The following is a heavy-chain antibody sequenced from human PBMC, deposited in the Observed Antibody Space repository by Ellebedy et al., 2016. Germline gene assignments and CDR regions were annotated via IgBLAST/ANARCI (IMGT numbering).Heavy chain of an antibody. V-gene: IGHV4-4*02. D-gene: IGHD2-21*02. CDR1: GGSISSSNW. CDR2: IYHSGST. J-gene: IGHJ4*02. Sequence: GSLRLSCAVSGGSISSSNWWSWVRQPPGKGLEWIGEIYHSGSTNYNPSLKSRVTISVDKSKNQFSLKLSSVTAADTAVYYCAREFYCGGDCYSPDYWGQGTLVTVSS. CDR3: AREFYCGGDCYSPDY.